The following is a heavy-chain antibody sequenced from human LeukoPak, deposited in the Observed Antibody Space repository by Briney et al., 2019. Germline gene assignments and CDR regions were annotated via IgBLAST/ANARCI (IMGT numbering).Heavy chain of an antibody. CDR3: ARGHYDVLASSYKWTPDY. D-gene: IGHD3-9*01. V-gene: IGHV3-21*01. CDR1: GFTFNTFN. J-gene: IGHJ4*02. Sequence: GGSLRLSCAASGFTFNTFNMNWVRQAPGKGLEWVSSITSGGDYIYYADSVKGRFTTSRDNAKNSMSLQLNSLRVEDTAVYYCARGHYDVLASSYKWTPDYWGQGTLVTVSS. CDR2: ITSGGDYI.